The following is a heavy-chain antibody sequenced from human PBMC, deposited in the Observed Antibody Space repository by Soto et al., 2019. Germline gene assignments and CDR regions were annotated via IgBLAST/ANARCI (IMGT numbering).Heavy chain of an antibody. CDR3: ARLDYYGSGSYQLDY. CDR2: IYHSGST. V-gene: IGHV4-4*02. J-gene: IGHJ4*02. D-gene: IGHD3-10*01. CDR1: GGSISSSNW. Sequence: PSETLSLTCAVSGGSISSSNWWSWVRQPPGKGLEWIGEIYHSGSTNYNPSLKSRVTISVDKSKNQFSLKLSSVTAADTAVYYCARLDYYGSGSYQLDYWGQGTLVTVSS.